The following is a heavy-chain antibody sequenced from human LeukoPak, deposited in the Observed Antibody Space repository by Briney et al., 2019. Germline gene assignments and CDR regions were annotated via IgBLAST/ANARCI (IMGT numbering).Heavy chain of an antibody. CDR1: GFTFSSYW. CDR3: ARDSAYYSTSSFVDY. CDR2: IKQDGSEK. D-gene: IGHD6-6*01. V-gene: IGHV3-7*01. Sequence: PGGSLRLACAASGFTFSSYWMTWVRQAPGKGLEWVANIKQDGSEKYYVDSGKGRFTISRDNAKNSLYLQMNSLRAEDTAVYYCARDSAYYSTSSFVDYWGQGTLVTVSS. J-gene: IGHJ4*02.